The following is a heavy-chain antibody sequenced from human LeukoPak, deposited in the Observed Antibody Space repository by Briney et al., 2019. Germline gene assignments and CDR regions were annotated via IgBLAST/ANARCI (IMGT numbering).Heavy chain of an antibody. CDR2: IKQDGSGK. Sequence: GGSLRLSCAASGFTFTKYWMSWVRQVPGKGLEWVANIKQDGSGKYYLDSVKGRFTISRDNAKNSVYLQMTSLRDEDTAVYYCAREYDYVWGSYRYTFDYWGQGTLVTVSS. V-gene: IGHV3-7*03. D-gene: IGHD3-16*02. CDR3: AREYDYVWGSYRYTFDY. J-gene: IGHJ4*02. CDR1: GFTFTKYW.